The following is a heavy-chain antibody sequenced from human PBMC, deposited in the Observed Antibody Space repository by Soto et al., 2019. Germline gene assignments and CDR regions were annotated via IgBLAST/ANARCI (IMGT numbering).Heavy chain of an antibody. J-gene: IGHJ4*02. CDR2: IIPMIGMS. CDR1: GDTFNFYT. CDR3: ATSYGSGSRPFDY. D-gene: IGHD3-10*01. V-gene: IGHV1-69*02. Sequence: QVQLVQSGAEVKKPGSSVKVSCKASGDTFNFYTISWVRQAPGQGLEWMGRIIPMIGMSNYAQKFQDRVTIIADKSTSTAYMQLSSLRSEDTAIYYCATSYGSGSRPFDYWGQGTLVTVSS.